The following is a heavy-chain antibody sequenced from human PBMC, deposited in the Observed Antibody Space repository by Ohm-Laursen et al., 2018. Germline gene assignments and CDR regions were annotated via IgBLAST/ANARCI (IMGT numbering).Heavy chain of an antibody. CDR2: IYYSGST. CDR3: ARHRSGWPQSPYYGMDV. V-gene: IGHV4-59*08. Sequence: GTLSLTCTVSGGSISSYYWSWIRQPPGKGLEWIGYIYYSGSTNYNPSLKSRVTISVDTSKNQFSLKLSSVTAADTAVYYCARHRSGWPQSPYYGMDVWGQGTTVTVSS. CDR1: GGSISSYY. J-gene: IGHJ6*02. D-gene: IGHD6-19*01.